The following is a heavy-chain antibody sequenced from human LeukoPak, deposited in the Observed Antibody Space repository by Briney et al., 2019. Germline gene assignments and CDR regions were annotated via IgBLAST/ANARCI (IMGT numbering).Heavy chain of an antibody. J-gene: IGHJ4*02. Sequence: ASVKVSCKASRYTFTGYYIHWVRQAPGQGLEWMGWINPNSGGTNYAQKFQGRVTMTRDTSIRTAYMELSRLRSDDTAVYYCARGRRVATGEASDYWGQGTLVTVSS. CDR3: ARGRRVATGEASDY. V-gene: IGHV1-2*02. D-gene: IGHD5-12*01. CDR2: INPNSGGT. CDR1: RYTFTGYY.